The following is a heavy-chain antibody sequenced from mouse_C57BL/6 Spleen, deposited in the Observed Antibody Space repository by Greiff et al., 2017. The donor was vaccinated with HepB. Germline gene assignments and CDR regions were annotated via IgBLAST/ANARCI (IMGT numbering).Heavy chain of an antibody. V-gene: IGHV1-39*01. J-gene: IGHJ2*01. Sequence: EVQLQQSGPELVKPGASVKISCKASGYSFTDYNMNWVKQSNGKSLEWIVVINPNYGTTSYNQKFKGKATLTVDQSSSTAYMQLNSLTSEDSAVYYCARSWITGTLYYFDYWGQGTTLTVSS. D-gene: IGHD4-1*01. CDR1: GYSFTDYN. CDR3: ARSWITGTLYYFDY. CDR2: INPNYGTT.